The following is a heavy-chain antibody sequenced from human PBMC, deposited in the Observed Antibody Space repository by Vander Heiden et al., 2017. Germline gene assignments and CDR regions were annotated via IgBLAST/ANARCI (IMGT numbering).Heavy chain of an antibody. Sequence: QLQLQESGSGLVKPSQTLSLPRAVSGGSISSGGYSWSRIRQPPGEGLEWIGYIYHSGSTYYNPSLKSRVTISVDRSKNQFSLKLSSVTAADTAVYYCARAPKYCSGGSCYSGSTTYGMDVWGQGTTVTVAS. CDR1: GGSISSGGYS. CDR3: ARAPKYCSGGSCYSGSTTYGMDV. CDR2: IYHSGST. J-gene: IGHJ6*02. D-gene: IGHD2-15*01. V-gene: IGHV4-30-2*01.